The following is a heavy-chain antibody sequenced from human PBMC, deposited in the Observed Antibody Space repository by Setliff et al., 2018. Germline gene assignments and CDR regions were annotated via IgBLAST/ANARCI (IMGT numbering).Heavy chain of an antibody. J-gene: IGHJ5*02. CDR3: AKGRRISYSSGWLNWFDP. V-gene: IGHV3-23*01. CDR2: ISNSGGGT. D-gene: IGHD6-19*01. Sequence: PGGSLRLSCAASGFTFSNYAMSWVRQAPGKGLEWVSAISNSGGGTYYADSVKGRFTISRDNSKNTLYLQMNSLRAEDTAVYYCAKGRRISYSSGWLNWFDPWGQGTLVTVS. CDR1: GFTFSNYA.